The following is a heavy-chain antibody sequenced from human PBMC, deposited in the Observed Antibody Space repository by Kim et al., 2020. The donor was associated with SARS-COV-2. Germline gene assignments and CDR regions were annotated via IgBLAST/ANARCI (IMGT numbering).Heavy chain of an antibody. CDR2: ISGSGGSR. Sequence: GGSLRLSCAASGFTFNSYVMSWVRQAPGKGLEWVSAISGSGGSRYYADSVKGRFTISRDNSENTLFLQMNSLSADDTAVYYCARGNSGWFPADYWGQGTLVTVSS. CDR3: ARGNSGWFPADY. D-gene: IGHD6-19*01. V-gene: IGHV3-23*01. CDR1: GFTFNSYV. J-gene: IGHJ4*02.